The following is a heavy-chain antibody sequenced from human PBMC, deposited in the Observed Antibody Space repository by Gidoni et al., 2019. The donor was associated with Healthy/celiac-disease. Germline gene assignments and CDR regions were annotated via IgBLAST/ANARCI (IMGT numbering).Heavy chain of an antibody. V-gene: IGHV1-2*02. J-gene: IGHJ4*02. CDR3: ASPEAGYSSGWYYFDY. Sequence: QVQLGQSGAEVKKPGASVKVSCKASGYTFTGYYMHWVRQAPGQGLEWMGWINPNSGGTNYAQKFQGRVTMTRDTSISTAYMELSRLRSDDTAVYYCASPEAGYSSGWYYFDYWGQGTLVTVSS. D-gene: IGHD6-19*01. CDR2: INPNSGGT. CDR1: GYTFTGYY.